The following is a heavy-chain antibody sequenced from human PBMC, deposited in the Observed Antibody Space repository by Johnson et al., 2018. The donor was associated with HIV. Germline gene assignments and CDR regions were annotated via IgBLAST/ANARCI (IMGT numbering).Heavy chain of an antibody. CDR3: AREGSGSWLDAFDI. CDR2: IYSGGST. Sequence: VQLVESGGGLVQPGGSLRLSCAASGFTVSSNYMSWVRQAPGKGLEWVSVIYSGGSTYYADSVKDRFTISRDNSKNTLYLQMNSLRAEDTAVYYCAREGSGSWLDAFDIWGQGTMVTVSS. CDR1: GFTVSSNY. V-gene: IGHV3-66*02. D-gene: IGHD1-26*01. J-gene: IGHJ3*02.